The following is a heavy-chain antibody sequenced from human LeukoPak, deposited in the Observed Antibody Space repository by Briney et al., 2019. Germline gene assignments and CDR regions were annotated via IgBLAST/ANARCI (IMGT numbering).Heavy chain of an antibody. CDR3: ARESSGSYFAFDY. CDR2: ISSSCSTI. V-gene: IGHV3-48*03. D-gene: IGHD1-26*01. J-gene: IGHJ4*02. CDR1: GFTFSSYE. Sequence: PGGSLRLSCAASGFTFSSYEMNWVRQAPGKGLEWVSYISSSCSTIYYADSVKGRFTISRDNAKNSLYLQMNSLRAEDTAIYYCARESSGSYFAFDYWGQGTLVTVSS.